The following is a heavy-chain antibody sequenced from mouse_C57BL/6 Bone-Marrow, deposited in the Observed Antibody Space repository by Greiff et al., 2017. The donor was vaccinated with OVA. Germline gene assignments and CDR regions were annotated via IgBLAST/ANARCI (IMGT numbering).Heavy chain of an antibody. D-gene: IGHD1-1*01. CDR3: ARIYGDFDC. J-gene: IGHJ2*01. Sequence: EVQGVESGGGLVQPGGSLSLSCAASGFTFTDYYMSWVRQPPGKALEWLGFFRNKANGYTTEYSASVKGRFTISRANSQSILYLQMNALRAEDSATYYCARIYGDFDCWGQGTTLTVSS. CDR1: GFTFTDYY. CDR2: FRNKANGYTT. V-gene: IGHV7-3*01.